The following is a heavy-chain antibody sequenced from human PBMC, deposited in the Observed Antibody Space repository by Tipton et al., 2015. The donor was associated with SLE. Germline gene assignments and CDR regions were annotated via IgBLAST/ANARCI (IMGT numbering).Heavy chain of an antibody. J-gene: IGHJ4*02. D-gene: IGHD3-10*01. Sequence: TLSLTCAVSGGSFNNYHWNWIRQTPGKGLQWIGEMNYGGRTNYSPSLKSRVTISVATSKNHCSLKLTSVTAADTAVYYCAREKTRGSGNYWGQGTLVTVSS. CDR2: MNYGGRT. CDR1: GGSFNNYH. CDR3: AREKTRGSGNY. V-gene: IGHV4-34*01.